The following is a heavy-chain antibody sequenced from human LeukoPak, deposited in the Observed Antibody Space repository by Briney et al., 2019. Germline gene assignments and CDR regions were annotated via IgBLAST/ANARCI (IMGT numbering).Heavy chain of an antibody. V-gene: IGHV4-59*12. CDR2: IYYSGST. J-gene: IGHJ5*02. Sequence: SETLSLTCTVSGGSISSYYWSWIRQPPGKGLEWIGYIYYSGSTNYNPSLKSRVTMSVDTSKNQFSLKLSSVTAADTAVYYCARDGGITMVRGVIIGALNWFDPWGQGTLVTVSS. CDR1: GGSISSYY. D-gene: IGHD3-10*01. CDR3: ARDGGITMVRGVIIGALNWFDP.